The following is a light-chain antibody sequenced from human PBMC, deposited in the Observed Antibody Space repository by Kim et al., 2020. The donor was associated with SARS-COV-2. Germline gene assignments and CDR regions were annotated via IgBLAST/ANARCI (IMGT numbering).Light chain of an antibody. CDR1: NNDVGGYTF. J-gene: IGLJ2*01. V-gene: IGLV2-11*03. Sequence: PVQSVTISCTGTNNDVGGYTFVSWYQQHPGKVPKLIIYDVKTRASGVPDRFSASKSGNTASLTISGLQPDDEADYYCSSYAGRSVVFGGGTQLTVL. CDR2: DVK. CDR3: SSYAGRSVV.